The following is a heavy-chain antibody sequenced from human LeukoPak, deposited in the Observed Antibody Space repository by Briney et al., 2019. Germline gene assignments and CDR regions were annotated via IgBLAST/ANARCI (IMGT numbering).Heavy chain of an antibody. CDR2: ISWNSGSI. J-gene: IGHJ4*02. Sequence: GGSLRLSCAASGFTFDDYAMHWVRQAPGKGLEWVSGISWNSGSIGYADSVKGRFTISRDNAKNSLYLQMNSLRAEDTALYYCAKDINDIWTGYDYWGQGTLVPVSS. D-gene: IGHD3-9*01. CDR3: AKDINDIWTGYDY. CDR1: GFTFDDYA. V-gene: IGHV3-9*01.